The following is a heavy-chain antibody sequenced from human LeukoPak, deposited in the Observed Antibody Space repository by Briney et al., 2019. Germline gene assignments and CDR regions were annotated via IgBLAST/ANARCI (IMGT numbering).Heavy chain of an antibody. Sequence: PSETLSLTCTVSGRSFSNHYWGWIRQPPGKGLEWIGYIYYSGSPNNNPSLKSRVTIPVDTSKNQFSLNVSAVTAADTAVYYCARHPTAVVSYGFDPWGQGTLVTVSS. CDR3: ARHPTAVVSYGFDP. J-gene: IGHJ5*02. V-gene: IGHV4-59*08. CDR1: GRSFSNHY. CDR2: IYYSGSP. D-gene: IGHD5-18*01.